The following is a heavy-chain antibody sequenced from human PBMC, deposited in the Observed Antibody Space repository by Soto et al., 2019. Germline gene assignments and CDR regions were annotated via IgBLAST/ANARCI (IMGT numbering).Heavy chain of an antibody. J-gene: IGHJ4*02. V-gene: IGHV1-69*08. D-gene: IGHD2-15*01. CDR1: GGTFSTYT. CDR3: AGRPETPLVTEY. Sequence: QVQLVQSEAEVKKPGSSVRVSCKASGGTFSTYTINWVRQAPGQGLEWMGRIIPIFGSAVYAQTFQGRVTLSADKSTNTAYMELSSLTSADTAVYYCAGRPETPLVTEYWGQGTLVTVSS. CDR2: IIPIFGSA.